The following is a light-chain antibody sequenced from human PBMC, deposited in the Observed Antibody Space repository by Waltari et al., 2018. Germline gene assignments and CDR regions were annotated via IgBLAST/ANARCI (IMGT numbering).Light chain of an antibody. J-gene: IGLJ3*02. CDR2: AVT. CDR1: SSDVGVHNY. CDR3: CSHTFDSTWV. V-gene: IGLV2-14*03. Sequence: QSALTQPASVSGSPGQSIPISCTGTSSDVGVHNYVSWYQQYPGKAPKLLIYAVTKRPSGVSSRFSGSRSGNTASLTISGLQPEDEADYYCCSHTFDSTWVFGGGTKLTVL.